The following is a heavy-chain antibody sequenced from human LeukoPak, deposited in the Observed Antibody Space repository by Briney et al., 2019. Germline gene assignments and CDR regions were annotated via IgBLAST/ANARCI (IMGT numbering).Heavy chain of an antibody. CDR2: IKQDGSEK. CDR1: GFSLSSYS. V-gene: IGHV3-7*01. CDR3: TRHRRGMDV. J-gene: IGHJ6*02. Sequence: GGSLRLSCTASGFSLSSYSMSWVRQAPGKGLEWVANIKQDGSEKYYLDSVKGRFTVSRDNARNSLYLQMNSLRVEDTAVYYCTRHRRGMDVWGQGTTVTVSS.